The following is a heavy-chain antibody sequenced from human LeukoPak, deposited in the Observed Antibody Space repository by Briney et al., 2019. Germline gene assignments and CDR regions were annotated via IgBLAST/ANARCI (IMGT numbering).Heavy chain of an antibody. D-gene: IGHD2-15*01. Sequence: GESLKISCKGSGYSINNYWIGWVRQMPGKGLEWMGIIYPADSDIRYSPSFQGQVTISADKSISTAYLQWSSLKASDTAMYYCARQEYCSGGSCNTWFDPWGREPWSPSPQ. CDR3: ARQEYCSGGSCNTWFDP. J-gene: IGHJ5*02. CDR1: GYSINNYW. CDR2: IYPADSDI. V-gene: IGHV5-51*01.